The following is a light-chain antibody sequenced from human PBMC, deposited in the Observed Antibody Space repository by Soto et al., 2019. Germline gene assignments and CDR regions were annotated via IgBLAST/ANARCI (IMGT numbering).Light chain of an antibody. CDR1: QSVSSY. CDR3: QQRHNWPIT. J-gene: IGKJ5*01. Sequence: VMTQSPATLSVSPGERATLSCRASQSVSSYLAWYQQKPGQAPRLLIYDTSNRATGIPARFSGSGSGTDFTLTISGLEPADLGVYYCQQRHNWPITFGQGTRLEIK. V-gene: IGKV3-11*01. CDR2: DTS.